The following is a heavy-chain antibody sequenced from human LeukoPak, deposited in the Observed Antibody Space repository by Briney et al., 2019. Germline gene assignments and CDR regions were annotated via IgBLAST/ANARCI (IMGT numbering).Heavy chain of an antibody. CDR2: MNPNSGNT. CDR1: GYTFTSYD. Sequence: GASVKVSCKASGYTFTSYDINWVRQATGQGLEWMGWMNPNSGNTGYAQKFQGRVTMTRNTSISTAYMGLSSLRSEDAAVYYCAALPSFLAVAGQIDYWGQGTLVTVSS. D-gene: IGHD6-19*01. CDR3: AALPSFLAVAGQIDY. V-gene: IGHV1-8*01. J-gene: IGHJ4*02.